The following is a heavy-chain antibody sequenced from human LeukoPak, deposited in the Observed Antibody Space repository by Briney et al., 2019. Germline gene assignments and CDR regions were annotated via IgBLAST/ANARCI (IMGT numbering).Heavy chain of an antibody. CDR1: GFTFSSYA. CDR3: AKDGGEEKYDFWSGSDY. CDR2: ISGSGGST. D-gene: IGHD3-3*01. J-gene: IGHJ4*02. Sequence: GGSLRLSCAASGFTFSSYAMSWVRQAPGKALEWVSAISGSGGSTYYADSVKGRFTISGDNSKNTLYLQMNSLRAEDTAVYYCAKDGGEEKYDFWSGSDYWGQGTLVTVSS. V-gene: IGHV3-23*01.